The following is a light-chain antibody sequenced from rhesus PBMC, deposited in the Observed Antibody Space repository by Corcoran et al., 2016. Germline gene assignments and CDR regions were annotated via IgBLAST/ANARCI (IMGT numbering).Light chain of an antibody. Sequence: DIQMTQSPSSLSASVGDTVTITCRASQSISSWLAWYQQKPGKAPKLLIYKAARLQSGVPSRFSGSGAGTDVTITISSLQSEDVATYYCQQYSSSPPWTFDQGTKVEIK. CDR1: QSISSW. V-gene: IGKV1-22*01. CDR3: QQYSSSPPWT. J-gene: IGKJ1*01. CDR2: KAA.